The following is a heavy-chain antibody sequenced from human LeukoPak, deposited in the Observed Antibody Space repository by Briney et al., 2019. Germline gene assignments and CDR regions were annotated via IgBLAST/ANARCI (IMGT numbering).Heavy chain of an antibody. J-gene: IGHJ4*02. Sequence: GASVKVSCKASGYTFTSYGISGVRQAPGQGLEWMGWISAYNGNTNYAQKLQGRVTMTTDTSTSTAYMELRSLRSDDTAVYYCARDLFLGYGDYDPRFDYWGQGTLVTVSS. D-gene: IGHD4-17*01. V-gene: IGHV1-18*01. CDR1: GYTFTSYG. CDR3: ARDLFLGYGDYDPRFDY. CDR2: ISAYNGNT.